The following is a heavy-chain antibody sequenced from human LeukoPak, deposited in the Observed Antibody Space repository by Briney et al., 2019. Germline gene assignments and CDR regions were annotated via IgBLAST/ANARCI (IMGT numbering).Heavy chain of an antibody. CDR3: AVGSHLGVFDI. V-gene: IGHV4-61*01. CDR1: GGSVSSGSYC. Sequence: SETLSLTCTVSGGSVSSGSYCWGWLRQPPGKGREWIEYIYYRGSTKYNPSLKSRVTISVDTSKNQFSLKLSSVTAADTAVYYCAVGSHLGVFDIWGQGTMVTVSS. J-gene: IGHJ3*02. D-gene: IGHD1-26*01. CDR2: IYYRGST.